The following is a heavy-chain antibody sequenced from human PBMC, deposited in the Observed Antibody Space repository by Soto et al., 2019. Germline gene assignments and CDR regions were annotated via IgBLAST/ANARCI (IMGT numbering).Heavy chain of an antibody. J-gene: IGHJ3*02. CDR2: IIPIFGTA. CDR3: ARDGYCSGGSCYSDAFDI. D-gene: IGHD2-15*01. V-gene: IGHV1-69*06. CDR1: RGTFSSYA. Sequence: SVKVACKASRGTFSSYAITLLRKAPGQGREWMGGIIPIFGTANYAQKFQGRVTITADKSTSTAYMELSSLRSEDTAVYYCARDGYCSGGSCYSDAFDIWGQGTMVTVSS.